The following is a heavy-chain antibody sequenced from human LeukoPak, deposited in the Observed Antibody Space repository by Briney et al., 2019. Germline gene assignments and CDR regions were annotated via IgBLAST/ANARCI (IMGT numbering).Heavy chain of an antibody. CDR2: IIPIFGTA. CDR3: ARELGTLGYCSGGSCRPTRDAFDI. V-gene: IGHV1-69*13. Sequence: ASVKVSCKASGGTFSSYAISWVRQAPGQGLEWMGGIIPIFGTANYAQKFQGRVTITADESTSTAYMELSSLRSEDTAVYYCARELGTLGYCSGGSCRPTRDAFDIWGQGTMVTVSS. CDR1: GGTFSSYA. D-gene: IGHD2-15*01. J-gene: IGHJ3*02.